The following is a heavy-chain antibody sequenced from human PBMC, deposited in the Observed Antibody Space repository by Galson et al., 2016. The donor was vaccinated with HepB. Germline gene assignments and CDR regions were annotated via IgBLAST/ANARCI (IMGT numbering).Heavy chain of an antibody. CDR2: VFHSGST. D-gene: IGHD3-10*02. J-gene: IGHJ4*02. CDR1: GGSVSSHNW. CDR3: ARTGCGEVATTTSMVGY. V-gene: IGHV4-4*02. Sequence: TLSLTCAVSGGSVSSHNWWSWVRQPPGKGLEWIGEVFHSGSTNYNPSLKSRVTISVDTYKNQFTLKMTSVTAADSAVYYCARTGCGEVATTTSMVGYWGQGTLVTVSS.